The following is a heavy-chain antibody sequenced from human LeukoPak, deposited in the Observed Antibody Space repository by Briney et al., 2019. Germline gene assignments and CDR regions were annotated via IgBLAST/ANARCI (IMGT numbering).Heavy chain of an antibody. Sequence: GGSLRLSCAASGFTFSSYEMNWVRQAPGKGLEWVSYISSGGNTIYYADSVKGRFTISRDNAKNSLYLQMNSLRAEDTAVYYCAKYYDILTGYYNVRYFDSWGQGTLVTVSS. CDR1: GFTFSSYE. J-gene: IGHJ4*02. CDR2: ISSGGNTI. D-gene: IGHD3-9*01. V-gene: IGHV3-48*03. CDR3: AKYYDILTGYYNVRYFDS.